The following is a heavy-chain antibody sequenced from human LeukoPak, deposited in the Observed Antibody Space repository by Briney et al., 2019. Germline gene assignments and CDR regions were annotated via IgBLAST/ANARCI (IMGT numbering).Heavy chain of an antibody. D-gene: IGHD6-13*01. CDR1: GFTFTSDA. V-gene: IGHV3-64*04. CDR2: ISSNGGST. Sequence: GGSLRLSCSASGFTFTSDAMHWVRQAPGQGLEYVSGISSNGGSTYYADSVKGRFTISRDNSRNTLYLQVNSLRAEDTAVYYCAKDRAYRIATSLDYWGQGTLVTVSS. J-gene: IGHJ4*02. CDR3: AKDRAYRIATSLDY.